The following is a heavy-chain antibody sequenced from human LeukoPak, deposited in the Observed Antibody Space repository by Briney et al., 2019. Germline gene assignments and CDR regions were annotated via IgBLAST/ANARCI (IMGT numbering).Heavy chain of an antibody. D-gene: IGHD1-20*01. Sequence: ASVKVSCKASGYNFITYAMHWVRQAPGQGLEWMGWISAYNGNTNYAQKLQGRVTMTTDTSTSTAYMELRSLRSDDTAVYYCARGGLTGTSNFDYWGQGTLVTVSS. J-gene: IGHJ4*02. V-gene: IGHV1-18*01. CDR1: GYNFITYA. CDR3: ARGGLTGTSNFDY. CDR2: ISAYNGNT.